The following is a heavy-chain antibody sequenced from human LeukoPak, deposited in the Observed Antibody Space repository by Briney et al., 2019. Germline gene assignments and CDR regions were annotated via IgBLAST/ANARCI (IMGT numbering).Heavy chain of an antibody. D-gene: IGHD6-19*01. CDR3: AKEYPVAAIDVFDI. J-gene: IGHJ3*02. V-gene: IGHV3-30*18. Sequence: GGSLRLSCAASGFTFGSYGMHWVRQAPGKGLEWVAVISYDGSNKYYADSVKGRFTISRDNSKNTLYLQMNSLRAEDTAVYYCAKEYPVAAIDVFDIWGQGTMVTVSS. CDR1: GFTFGSYG. CDR2: ISYDGSNK.